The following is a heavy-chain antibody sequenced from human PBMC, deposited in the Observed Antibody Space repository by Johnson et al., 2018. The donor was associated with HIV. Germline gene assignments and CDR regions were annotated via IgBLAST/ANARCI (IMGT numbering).Heavy chain of an antibody. CDR1: GFTVSSNY. CDR3: ARAGQLPEDAFDI. Sequence: VQLVESGGGLIQPGGSLRLSCAASGFTVSSNYMSWVRQAPGKGLEWVSVIYSGGSTYYADSVKGRFTISRDNSKNTLDLQMNSLRAEATAVYYCARAGQLPEDAFDIWGQGTMVTVSS. D-gene: IGHD1-7*01. V-gene: IGHV3-53*01. J-gene: IGHJ3*02. CDR2: IYSGGST.